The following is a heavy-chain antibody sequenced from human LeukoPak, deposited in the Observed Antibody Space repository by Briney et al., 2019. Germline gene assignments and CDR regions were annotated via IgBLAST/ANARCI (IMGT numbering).Heavy chain of an antibody. V-gene: IGHV6-1*01. Sequence: SQTLSLTCAISGDSVSSNSAIWHWIRQSPSRGLEWLGRTYYRSKWYYDYGVSVQSRMTINPDTSKNQFSLQLNSVTPEDTAVYYCARGHSGVYGYFHYWGQGTLVTVSS. J-gene: IGHJ4*02. CDR2: TYYRSKWYY. CDR3: ARGHSGVYGYFHY. D-gene: IGHD1-26*01. CDR1: GDSVSSNSAI.